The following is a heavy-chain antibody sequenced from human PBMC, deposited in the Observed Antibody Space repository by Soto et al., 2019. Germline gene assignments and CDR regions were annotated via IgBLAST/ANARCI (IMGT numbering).Heavy chain of an antibody. V-gene: IGHV4-39*01. CDR3: AKHKVEHSSSGLDL. CDR1: GCSVNNSPYY. D-gene: IGHD3-10*01. Sequence: PSETLSLTCLVSGCSVNNSPYYWGWIRQPPGKGLEWIASIYWSGSTYYNPSLKGRVIISVDTSKNQFSLTVISVTAADTAVYYCAKHKVEHSSSGLDLWGQGTLVTVSS. J-gene: IGHJ5*02. CDR2: IYWSGST.